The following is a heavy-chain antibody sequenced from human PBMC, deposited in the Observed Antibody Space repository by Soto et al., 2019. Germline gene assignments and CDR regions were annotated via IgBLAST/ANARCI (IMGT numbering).Heavy chain of an antibody. CDR3: ARDKDWAFDY. V-gene: IGHV1-3*01. CDR2: INAGNGNT. D-gene: IGHD3-9*01. J-gene: IGHJ4*02. CDR1: GYTFTSYA. Sequence: ASVTVSCKASGYTFTSYAMHWVRQAPGQRLEWMGWINAGNGNTKYSQKFQGRVTITRDTSASTAYMELNSLRAEDTAVYYCARDKDWAFDYWGQGTLVTVSS.